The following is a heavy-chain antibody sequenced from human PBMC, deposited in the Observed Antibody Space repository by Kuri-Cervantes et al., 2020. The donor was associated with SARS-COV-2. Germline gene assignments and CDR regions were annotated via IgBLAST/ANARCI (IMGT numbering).Heavy chain of an antibody. Sequence: LRLSCTVSGGPINSSGYYWSWVSQLPGKGLEWIGYVFYSGYTYYNPSLKRLVTISIDTSKNQFSLSLTSVTAADTAVYFCARGRRGYSSGTFYDYMDVWGKGTTVTVSS. J-gene: IGHJ6*03. CDR1: GGPINSSGYY. V-gene: IGHV4-31*01. CDR2: VFYSGYT. D-gene: IGHD2-8*02. CDR3: ARGRRGYSSGTFYDYMDV.